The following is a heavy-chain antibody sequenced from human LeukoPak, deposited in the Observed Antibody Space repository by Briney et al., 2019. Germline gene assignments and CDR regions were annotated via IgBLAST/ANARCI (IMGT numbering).Heavy chain of an antibody. CDR1: GGSICSDY. D-gene: IGHD2-15*01. V-gene: IGHV4-59*01. CDR3: ASGRWYFDY. J-gene: IGHJ4*02. Sequence: SETLSLTCTVPGGSICSDYWSWIRQPPGKGLEWIGYIYYTGSTNHNPSLKSRVTISVDTSNNQFSLKLTSVTAADTAVYYCASGRWYFDYWGQGTLVTVSS. CDR2: IYYTGST.